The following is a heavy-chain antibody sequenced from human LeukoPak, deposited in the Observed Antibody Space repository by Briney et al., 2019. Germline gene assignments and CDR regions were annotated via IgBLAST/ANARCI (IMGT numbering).Heavy chain of an antibody. CDR2: IYYSGST. CDR1: GGSISSYY. Sequence: PSETLPLTCTVSGGSISSYYWSWIRQPPGKGLEWIGYIYYSGSTNYNPSLKSRVTISVDTSKNQFSLKLSSVTAADTAVYYCARADYDFWSGYDYWGQGTLVTVSS. J-gene: IGHJ4*02. D-gene: IGHD3-3*01. V-gene: IGHV4-59*01. CDR3: ARADYDFWSGYDY.